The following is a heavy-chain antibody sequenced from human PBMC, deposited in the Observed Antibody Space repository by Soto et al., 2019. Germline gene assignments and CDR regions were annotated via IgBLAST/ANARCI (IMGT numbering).Heavy chain of an antibody. CDR3: ARESRGSYLLDY. V-gene: IGHV3-33*01. J-gene: IGHJ4*02. CDR1: GFTFSSYG. D-gene: IGHD1-26*01. Sequence: QVQLVESGGGVVQPGRSLRLSCAASGFTFSSYGMHWVRQAPGKGLEWVAVIWYDGSNKYYADSVKGRFTISRDNSKNTLYPQMNSLRAEDTAVYYCARESRGSYLLDYWVQGTLVTVSS. CDR2: IWYDGSNK.